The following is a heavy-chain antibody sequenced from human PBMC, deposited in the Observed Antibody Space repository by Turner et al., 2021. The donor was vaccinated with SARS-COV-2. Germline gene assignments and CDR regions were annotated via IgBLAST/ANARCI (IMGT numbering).Heavy chain of an antibody. CDR3: ARDGGYSVYAYFDH. J-gene: IGHJ4*02. CDR1: GFTFSSYG. D-gene: IGHD5-12*01. Sequence: QVQLVESGGGLVQPGRSLRLSFAASGFTFSSYGMHWVRQAPGKGLEWVAVIWYDGSNKYYADSVKGRFTISRDNSKNTLYLQMNSLRAEDTAVYYCARDGGYSVYAYFDHWGQGTLVTVSS. V-gene: IGHV3-33*01. CDR2: IWYDGSNK.